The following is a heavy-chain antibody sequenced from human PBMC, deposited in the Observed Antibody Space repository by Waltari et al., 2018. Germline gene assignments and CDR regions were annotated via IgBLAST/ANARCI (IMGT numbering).Heavy chain of an antibody. CDR3: ASSLIAAAGTTTDY. CDR1: GYTFTSYY. Sequence: QVQLVQSGAEVKKPGASVKVSCKASGYTFTSYYMHWVRQAPGQGLEWMGIINPSGGSTRYAQKVQGRVTMTRDTSTSTVYMEVSSLRSEDMAVYYCASSLIAAAGTTTDYWGQGTLVTVSS. D-gene: IGHD6-13*01. V-gene: IGHV1-46*01. J-gene: IGHJ4*02. CDR2: INPSGGST.